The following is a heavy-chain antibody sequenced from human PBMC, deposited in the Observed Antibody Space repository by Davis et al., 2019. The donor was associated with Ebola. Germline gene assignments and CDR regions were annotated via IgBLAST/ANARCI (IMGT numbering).Heavy chain of an antibody. V-gene: IGHV3-21*01. Sequence: GESLKISCAASGFTFSSYSMNWVRQAPGKGLEWVSSISSSSSYIYYADSVKGRFTIPRDNAKNSLYLQMNSLRAEDTAVYYCARAKTGEYDYVWGSYRSYDAFDIWGQGTMVTVSS. J-gene: IGHJ3*02. CDR2: ISSSSSYI. CDR1: GFTFSSYS. D-gene: IGHD3-16*02. CDR3: ARAKTGEYDYVWGSYRSYDAFDI.